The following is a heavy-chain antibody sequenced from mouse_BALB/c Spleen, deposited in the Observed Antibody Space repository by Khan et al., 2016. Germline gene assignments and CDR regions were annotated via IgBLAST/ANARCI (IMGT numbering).Heavy chain of an antibody. D-gene: IGHD2-2*01. CDR2: ISYSGST. V-gene: IGHV3-8*02. J-gene: IGHJ2*01. CDR1: GDSITSGY. CDR3: EGYDGHVFDY. Sequence: EVQLQESGPSLVKPSQTLSLTCSVTGDSITSGYWNWIRKFPGNTLEYMGYISYSGSTYYNPSLKRRISITRDTSKSQYYLQLHSVTTEDTATYYCEGYDGHVFDYWGQGTTLTVSS.